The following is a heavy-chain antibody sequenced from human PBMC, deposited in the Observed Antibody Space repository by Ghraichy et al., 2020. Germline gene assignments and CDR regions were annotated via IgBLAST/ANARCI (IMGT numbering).Heavy chain of an antibody. V-gene: IGHV4-34*01. D-gene: IGHD4-17*01. CDR3: ARGYGRFDY. CDR2: INHSGST. Sequence: SETLSLTCAVYGGSFSGYYWSWIRQPPGKGLEWIGEINHSGSTNYNPSLKSRVTISVDTSKNQFSLKLSSVTAADTAVYYCARGYGRFDYWGQGTLVTVSS. J-gene: IGHJ4*02. CDR1: GGSFSGYY.